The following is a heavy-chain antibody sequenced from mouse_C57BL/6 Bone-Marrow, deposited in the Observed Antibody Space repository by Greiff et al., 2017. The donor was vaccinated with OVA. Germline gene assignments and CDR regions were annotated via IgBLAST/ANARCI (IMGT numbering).Heavy chain of an antibody. J-gene: IGHJ3*01. CDR2: INPSSGYT. Sequence: VKLQQSGAELARPGASVKMSCKASGYTFTSYTMHWVKQRPGQGLEWIGYINPSSGYTKYNQKFKDKATLTADKSSSTAYMQLSSLTSEDSAVYYCARSGYDYDREFAYWGQGTLVTVSA. D-gene: IGHD2-4*01. CDR1: GYTFTSYT. V-gene: IGHV1-4*01. CDR3: ARSGYDYDREFAY.